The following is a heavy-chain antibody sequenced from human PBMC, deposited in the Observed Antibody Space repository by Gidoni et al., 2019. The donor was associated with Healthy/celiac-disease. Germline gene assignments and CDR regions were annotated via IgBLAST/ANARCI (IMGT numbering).Heavy chain of an antibody. CDR3: ARDRDTREWDAFDI. J-gene: IGHJ3*02. V-gene: IGHV3-64*01. D-gene: IGHD2-8*01. CDR2: ISSNGGST. CDR1: GFTFSSYA. Sequence: EVQLVESGGGLVQPGGSLRLSCADSGFTFSSYAMHWVRQAPGKGLEYVSAISSNGGSTYYANSVKGRFTISRDNSKNTLYLQMGSLRAEDMAVYYCARDRDTREWDAFDIWGQGTMVTVSS.